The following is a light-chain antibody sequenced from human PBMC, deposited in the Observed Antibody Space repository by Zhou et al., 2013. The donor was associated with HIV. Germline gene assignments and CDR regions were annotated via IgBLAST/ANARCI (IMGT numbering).Light chain of an antibody. CDR1: QSIYNK. Sequence: EIVLTQSPGTLSLSPGEGATLSCRASQSIYNKLAWYQQKPGQPPRLLIYGASTRATAIPARFSGSGSDTEFTLTISSLQSEDFAVYFCQQYKNWPPWTFGQGTKVEIK. J-gene: IGKJ1*01. V-gene: IGKV3-15*01. CDR3: QQYKNWPPWT. CDR2: GAS.